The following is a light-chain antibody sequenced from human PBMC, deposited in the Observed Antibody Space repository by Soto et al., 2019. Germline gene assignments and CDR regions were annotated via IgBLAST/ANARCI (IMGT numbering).Light chain of an antibody. CDR2: DVS. Sequence: QSVLTQPPSESGSPGQSVAISCSGTSSDVGSYNRVSWYQQPPGTAPKLMIFDVSNRPSGVPDRFSGSKSGNTASLTIPGLQAEDEADYYCSSFTISNTYVFGTGTKVTVL. CDR3: SSFTISNTYV. CDR1: SSDVGSYNR. J-gene: IGLJ1*01. V-gene: IGLV2-18*02.